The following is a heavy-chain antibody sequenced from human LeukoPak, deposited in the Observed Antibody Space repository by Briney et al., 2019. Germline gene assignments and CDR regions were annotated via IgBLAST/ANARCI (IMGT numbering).Heavy chain of an antibody. D-gene: IGHD3-10*01. CDR2: IYYSGSA. CDR3: ARGFGDWGLSWFDP. Sequence: SETLSLTCTVSGGSVSSGSYYWSWIRQPPGKGLEWIGYIYYSGSAKYNPSLKSRVTISVDTSKNQFSLKLTSVTATDTAVYYCARGFGDWGLSWFDPWGQGTLVTVSS. J-gene: IGHJ5*02. CDR1: GGSVSSGSYY. V-gene: IGHV4-61*01.